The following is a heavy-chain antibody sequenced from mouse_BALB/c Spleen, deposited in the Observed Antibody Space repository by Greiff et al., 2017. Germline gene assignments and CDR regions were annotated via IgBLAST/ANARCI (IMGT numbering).Heavy chain of an antibody. J-gene: IGHJ4*01. Sequence: LQQPGSELVRPGASVKLSCKASGYTFTSYWMHWVKQRHGQGLEWIGNIYPGSGSTNYDEKFKSKGTLTVDTSSSTAYMHLSSLTSEDSAVYYCTRGGLRRDYYAMDYWGQGTSVTVSS. D-gene: IGHD2-4*01. CDR2: IYPGSGST. V-gene: IGHV1S22*01. CDR1: GYTFTSYW. CDR3: TRGGLRRDYYAMDY.